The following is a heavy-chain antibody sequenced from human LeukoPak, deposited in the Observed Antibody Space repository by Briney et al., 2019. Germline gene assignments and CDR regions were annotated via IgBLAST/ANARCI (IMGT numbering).Heavy chain of an antibody. CDR2: ISYDGSNK. D-gene: IGHD3-10*01. CDR1: GFTFSSYG. Sequence: PGGSLRLSCAASGFTFSSYGMHWVRQAPGKGLEWVAVISYDGSNKYYADSVKGRFTISRDNSKNTLYLQMNSLRAEDTAVYYCAKTELTPYYGSGSYYNVSDYWGQGTLVTVSS. CDR3: AKTELTPYYGSGSYYNVSDY. V-gene: IGHV3-30*18. J-gene: IGHJ4*02.